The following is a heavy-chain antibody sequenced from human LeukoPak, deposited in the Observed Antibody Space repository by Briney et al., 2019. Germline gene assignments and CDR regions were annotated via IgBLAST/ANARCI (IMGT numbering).Heavy chain of an antibody. V-gene: IGHV4-59*08. Sequence: PSETLSLTCTVSGGSISSSYWSWIRQPPGKGLEWIGYIYYSGSPNYNPSLKSRVTISVDTSKNQFSLKLSSVTAADTAVYFCARGPYSYDSSGAFDIWGQGTMVTVSS. CDR3: ARGPYSYDSSGAFDI. D-gene: IGHD3-22*01. CDR1: GGSISSSY. J-gene: IGHJ3*02. CDR2: IYYSGSP.